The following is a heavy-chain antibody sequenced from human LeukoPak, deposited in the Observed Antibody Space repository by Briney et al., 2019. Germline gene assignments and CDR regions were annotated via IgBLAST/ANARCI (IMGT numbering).Heavy chain of an antibody. CDR2: ISYGGSNK. CDR3: VKPDSSGYFGYH. J-gene: IGHJ4*02. Sequence: PGGSLRLSCEASGFTFSTYAMLWVRQAPGQGLEWVAVISYGGSNKYYADSVTGRFTISRDNSKNTLYLQMSSLSTEDTALYYCVKPDSSGYFGYHWGQGTLVTVSS. D-gene: IGHD3-22*01. V-gene: IGHV3-30-3*02. CDR1: GFTFSTYA.